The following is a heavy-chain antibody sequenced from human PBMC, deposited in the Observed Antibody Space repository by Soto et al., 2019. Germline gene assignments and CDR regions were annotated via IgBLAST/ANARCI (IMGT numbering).Heavy chain of an antibody. V-gene: IGHV4-34*01. CDR3: VQGVYSYGYVDD. D-gene: IGHD5-18*01. J-gene: IGHJ4*02. Sequence: SDTLSLTCAVYGGSFSGYYWSWIRQPPGKGLEWIGEINHSGSTNYNPSLKSRVTISVDTSKNQFSLKLSSVTAADTAVYYCVQGVYSYGYVDDWGTGTRVTVS. CDR2: INHSGST. CDR1: GGSFSGYY.